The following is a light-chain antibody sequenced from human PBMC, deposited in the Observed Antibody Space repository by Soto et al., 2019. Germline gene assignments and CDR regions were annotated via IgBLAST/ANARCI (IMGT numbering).Light chain of an antibody. J-gene: IGKJ1*01. CDR3: QQYGSSPLWT. CDR2: GAS. Sequence: EIVLTQSPGTLSLSPGERATISCRASQSVSSSYLAWYQQRPGQAPRLLIYGASSRATGIPDRFSGRGSGTDFTLTISRLEPEDFAVYYCQQYGSSPLWTFGQGTKVEIK. V-gene: IGKV3-20*01. CDR1: QSVSSSY.